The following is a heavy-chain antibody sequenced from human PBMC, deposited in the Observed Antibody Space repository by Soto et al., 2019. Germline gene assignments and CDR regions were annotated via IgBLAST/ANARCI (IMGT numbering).Heavy chain of an antibody. V-gene: IGHV4-59*08. Sequence: SETLSLTCTVSGGSISSYYWSWIRQPPGKGLEWIGYIYYSGSTNYNPSLKSRVTISVDTSKNQFSLKLSSVTAADTAVYYCASIAVADNWFDPWGQGTLVTVSS. D-gene: IGHD6-19*01. CDR3: ASIAVADNWFDP. CDR1: GGSISSYY. CDR2: IYYSGST. J-gene: IGHJ5*02.